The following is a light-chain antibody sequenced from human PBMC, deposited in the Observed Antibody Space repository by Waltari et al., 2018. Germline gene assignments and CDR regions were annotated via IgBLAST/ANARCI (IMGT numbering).Light chain of an antibody. CDR1: QSVSSN. CDR3: QQYNNWPPIT. Sequence: EIVMTQSPATLSVPPGERAPLPCRASQSVSSNLAWYQQKPGQAPRLLIYGASTRATGIPARFSGSGSGTEFTLTISSLQSEDFAVYYCQQYNNWPPITFGQGTRLEIK. V-gene: IGKV3-15*01. J-gene: IGKJ5*01. CDR2: GAS.